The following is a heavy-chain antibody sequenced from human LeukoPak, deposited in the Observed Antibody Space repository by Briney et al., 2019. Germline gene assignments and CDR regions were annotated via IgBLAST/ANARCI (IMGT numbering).Heavy chain of an antibody. CDR3: ARGIRVRRYFDWLLHY. CDR1: GYTFTSYA. CDR2: INTNTGNP. V-gene: IGHV7-4-1*02. Sequence: ASVKVSCKASGYTFTSYAMNWVRQAPGQGLEWMGWINTNTGNPTCAQGFTGRFVFSLDTSVSTAYLQISSLKAEDTAVYYCARGIRVRRYFDWLLHYWGQGTLVTVSS. D-gene: IGHD3-9*01. J-gene: IGHJ4*02.